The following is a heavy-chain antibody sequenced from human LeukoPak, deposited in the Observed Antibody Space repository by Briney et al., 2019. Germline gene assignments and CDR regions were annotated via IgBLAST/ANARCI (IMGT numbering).Heavy chain of an antibody. V-gene: IGHV3-64*02. Sequence: GGSLRLSCAASGFTFSTYAMHWVRQAPGKGLEHVSSISSGGGNTYYADSVRGRFTIFRDNSKNTLYLHMGSIRAEEMGVYYWSREEAPVGGSSFYYWGQGTLVTVSS. CDR2: ISSGGGNT. CDR1: GFTFSTYA. CDR3: SREEAPVGGSSFYY. J-gene: IGHJ4*01. D-gene: IGHD2-15*01.